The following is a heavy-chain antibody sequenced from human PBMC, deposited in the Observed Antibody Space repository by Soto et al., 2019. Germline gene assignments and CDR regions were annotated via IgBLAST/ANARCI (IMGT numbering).Heavy chain of an antibody. CDR3: ARTDKGDYVPPLDN. D-gene: IGHD4-17*01. Sequence: QIHLVQSGGEVKKPGASVKVSCKTSGYTFTTYGISWVRQAPGQGLEWMGWITPFNDNTNYGQNLQGRVTMTTDTSTNTAYLELRSLTSDDTAVYYCARTDKGDYVPPLDNWGQGTLVTVSS. CDR1: GYTFTTYG. V-gene: IGHV1-18*01. J-gene: IGHJ4*02. CDR2: ITPFNDNT.